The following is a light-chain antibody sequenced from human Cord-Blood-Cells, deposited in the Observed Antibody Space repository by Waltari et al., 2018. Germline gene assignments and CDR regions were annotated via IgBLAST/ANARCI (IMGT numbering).Light chain of an antibody. Sequence: QSVLTQPPAASGTPGQRVTISCSGSSSNIGSNTVNWYQQLPGTAPKLLIYNNNQGPSGVPDRLSGSKSGTASSLASSGLQSEDEADYYCAAWDDSLNGSYVFGTGTKVTVL. V-gene: IGLV1-44*01. CDR2: NNN. CDR1: SSNIGSNT. J-gene: IGLJ1*01. CDR3: AAWDDSLNGSYV.